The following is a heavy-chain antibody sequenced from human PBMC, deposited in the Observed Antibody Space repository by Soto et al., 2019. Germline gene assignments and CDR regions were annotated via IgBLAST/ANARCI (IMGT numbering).Heavy chain of an antibody. J-gene: IGHJ3*02. Sequence: QVQLQESGPGLVKPSGTLSLTCAVSSGSISSSNWWSWVRQPPGKGLEWIGEIYHSGSTNYNPSLKSRVTISVDKAKNQFSLKLSSVTAADTAVYYCARDRGYSSGWGRNLGAFDIWGQGTMVTVSS. CDR2: IYHSGST. CDR1: SGSISSSNW. D-gene: IGHD6-19*01. V-gene: IGHV4-4*02. CDR3: ARDRGYSSGWGRNLGAFDI.